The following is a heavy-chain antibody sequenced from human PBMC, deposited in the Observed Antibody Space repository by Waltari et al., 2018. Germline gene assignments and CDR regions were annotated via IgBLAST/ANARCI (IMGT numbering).Heavy chain of an antibody. CDR1: GYPFTSYG. V-gene: IGHV1-18*01. CDR3: ARGGLDSGSYLPTPDPLGY. J-gene: IGHJ4*02. Sequence: QVQLVQSGTEVKKPGASVKVSCKASGYPFTSYGISWVRQAPGQGLGWMGWISVNNGNTNYAQKLQGRITMTTDTSTNIAYMELRSLRYDDTAVYYCARGGLDSGSYLPTPDPLGYWGQGTLVTVSS. D-gene: IGHD1-26*01. CDR2: ISVNNGNT.